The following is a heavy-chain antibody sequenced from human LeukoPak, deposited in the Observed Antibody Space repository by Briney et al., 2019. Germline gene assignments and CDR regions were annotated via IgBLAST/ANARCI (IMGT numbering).Heavy chain of an antibody. CDR3: AKDLYSNYGPADY. V-gene: IGHV3-23*01. CDR2: INGGGVNT. D-gene: IGHD4-11*01. Sequence: GGSLRLSCAASGVTLSTYAMSWARQAPGKGLEWVSTINGGGVNTHYADSVGGRFTISRDNSKNTLFLQMNSLRDEDTAVYYCAKDLYSNYGPADYWGQGNLVTVSS. CDR1: GVTLSTYA. J-gene: IGHJ4*02.